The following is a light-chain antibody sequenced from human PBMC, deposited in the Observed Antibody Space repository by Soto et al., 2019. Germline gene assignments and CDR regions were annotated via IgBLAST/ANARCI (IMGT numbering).Light chain of an antibody. V-gene: IGLV1-40*01. CDR3: QSYDSSLSVI. J-gene: IGLJ2*01. CDR2: NNA. CDR1: GSTIGAGYD. Sequence: QPVLTQPPSVSGAPGQRVTISCTGSGSTIGAGYDVHWYQQLPGTVPKLLIYNNANRPSGVPDRFSGSKSGTSASLAISGLQAEDEADYYCQSYDSSLSVIFGGGTKLTVL.